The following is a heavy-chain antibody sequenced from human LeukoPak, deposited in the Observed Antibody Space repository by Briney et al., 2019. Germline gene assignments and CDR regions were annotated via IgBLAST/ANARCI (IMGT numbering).Heavy chain of an antibody. V-gene: IGHV3-23*01. CDR1: GFIFSNYA. J-gene: IGHJ4*02. D-gene: IGHD1/OR15-1a*01. Sequence: GGSLRLSCAASGFIFSNYAMTWVRQAPGKGLEWVSGISGSGGSTYYADSVRGRFTTSRDHSNNTLCLQMTRLRAEDTAVYFCGKTNNFGRVADFWGQGTLVTVSS. CDR2: ISGSGGST. CDR3: GKTNNFGRVADF.